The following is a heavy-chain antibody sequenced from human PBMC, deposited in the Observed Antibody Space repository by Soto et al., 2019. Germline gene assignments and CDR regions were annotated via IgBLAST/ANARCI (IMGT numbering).Heavy chain of an antibody. CDR1: GVTINSGGYY. V-gene: IGHV4-31*03. Sequence: PSETLSLTCTVSGVTINSGGYYWTCLRQHPGRGMEFIGIIYYSGNTYYTPSLKSRLTISLDTSENQFSMKLNSVTVADTAVYYCARFPSRAHSFEMAVWGQGTAVTVSS. J-gene: IGHJ6*02. D-gene: IGHD2-15*01. CDR2: IYYSGNT. CDR3: ARFPSRAHSFEMAV.